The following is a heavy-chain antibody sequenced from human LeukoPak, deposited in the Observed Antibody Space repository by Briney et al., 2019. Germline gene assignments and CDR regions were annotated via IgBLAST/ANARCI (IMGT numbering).Heavy chain of an antibody. V-gene: IGHV3-73*01. Sequence: GGSLRLSCAASGFTFSGSAMHWVRQASGKGLEWVGRIRSKANSYATAYAASVKGRFTISRDDSKNTAYLQMNSLKTGDTAVYYCTADYCNSEATFVYWGQGTLVSVSS. CDR2: IRSKANSYAT. J-gene: IGHJ4*02. D-gene: IGHD4-11*01. CDR3: TADYCNSEATFVY. CDR1: GFTFSGSA.